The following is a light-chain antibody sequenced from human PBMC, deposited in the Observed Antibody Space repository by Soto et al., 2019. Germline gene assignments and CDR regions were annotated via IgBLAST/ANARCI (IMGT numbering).Light chain of an antibody. J-gene: IGKJ4*01. Sequence: DIQMTQSPSSLSASVGDRVTITCQASQDISNYLNWYQQKPGKAPKLLIYDVSNFETGVPARFSGSGSGTDFTFTISSLQPEDIGTFFCQQYDNLPLTFGGGTKVEIK. CDR1: QDISNY. CDR2: DVS. CDR3: QQYDNLPLT. V-gene: IGKV1-33*01.